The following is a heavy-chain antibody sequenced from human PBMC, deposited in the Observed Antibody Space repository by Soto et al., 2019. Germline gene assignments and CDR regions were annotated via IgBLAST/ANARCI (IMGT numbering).Heavy chain of an antibody. CDR1: GFIFSSYA. Sequence: VESGGGVVQPGRSLRLSCAASGFIFSSYAMHWVRQAPGKGLEWVAVISYDGSNKYYADSVKGRFTISRDNSKNTLYLQMNSLRAEDTAVYYCARPPLLDSSPDAFDIWGQGTMVTVSS. CDR2: ISYDGSNK. V-gene: IGHV3-30-3*01. D-gene: IGHD3-22*01. CDR3: ARPPLLDSSPDAFDI. J-gene: IGHJ3*02.